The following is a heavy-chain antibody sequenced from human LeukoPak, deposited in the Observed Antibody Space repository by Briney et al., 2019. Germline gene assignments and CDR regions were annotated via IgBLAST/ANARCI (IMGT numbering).Heavy chain of an antibody. J-gene: IGHJ5*02. V-gene: IGHV1-69*04. CDR2: IIPILGIA. CDR3: AKYGSGSNNWFDP. D-gene: IGHD3-10*01. Sequence: ASVKVSCKASGGTFSSYAISWVRQAPGQGLEWMGRIIPILGIANYAQKFQGRVTITADKSTSTAYMELSSLRSEDTAVYYCAKYGSGSNNWFDPWGQGTLVTVSS. CDR1: GGTFSSYA.